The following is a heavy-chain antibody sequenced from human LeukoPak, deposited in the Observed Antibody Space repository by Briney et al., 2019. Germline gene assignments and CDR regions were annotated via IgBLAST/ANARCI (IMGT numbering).Heavy chain of an antibody. V-gene: IGHV3-30*02. J-gene: IGHJ4*02. CDR1: GFNFSSYG. D-gene: IGHD2-2*02. Sequence: PGGALRLSCAASGFNFSSYGMHWVRQAPVKGLEVVAFIRYDGSNKYYADSVKGRFTISRDNSKNTRYLQMNSLRAEDTAVYYCAKSSDSDIVVVPAAIRLDYWGQGTLVTVSS. CDR3: AKSSDSDIVVVPAAIRLDY. CDR2: IRYDGSNK.